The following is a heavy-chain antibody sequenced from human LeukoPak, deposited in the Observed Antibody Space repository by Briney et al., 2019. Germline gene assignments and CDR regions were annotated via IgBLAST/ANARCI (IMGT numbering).Heavy chain of an antibody. J-gene: IGHJ4*02. Sequence: SETLSLTCAVYGGSFSGYYWSWIRQPPGKGLEWIGEINHSGSTNYNPSLKSRVTISVDTSKNQFSLKLSSVTAADTAVYYCARVDYDFWSGYGSYWGQGTLVTVSS. CDR2: INHSGST. D-gene: IGHD3-3*01. CDR3: ARVDYDFWSGYGSY. CDR1: GGSFSGYY. V-gene: IGHV4-34*09.